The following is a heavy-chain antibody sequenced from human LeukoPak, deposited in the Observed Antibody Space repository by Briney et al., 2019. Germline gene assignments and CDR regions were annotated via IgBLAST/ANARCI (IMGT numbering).Heavy chain of an antibody. CDR1: GFTFSSYG. Sequence: GGSLRLSCAASGFTFSSYGMHWVRQAPGKGLEWVAFIRYDGSNKYYADSVKGRFTISRDNSKNTLYLQMNSLRAEDTAVYYCARAYCSSTSCPPNPVWGQGTTVTVSS. CDR2: IRYDGSNK. J-gene: IGHJ6*02. D-gene: IGHD2-2*01. V-gene: IGHV3-30*02. CDR3: ARAYCSSTSCPPNPV.